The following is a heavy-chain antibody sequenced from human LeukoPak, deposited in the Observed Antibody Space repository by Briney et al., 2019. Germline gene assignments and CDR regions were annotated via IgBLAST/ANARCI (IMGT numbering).Heavy chain of an antibody. CDR3: ARDRQIADRTSYNWFDP. D-gene: IGHD6-13*01. V-gene: IGHV4-34*01. CDR1: GGSFSGYY. CDR2: TNHSGST. J-gene: IGHJ5*02. Sequence: SETLSLTCAVYGGSFSGYYWSWIRQPPGKGLEWIGETNHSGSTNYNPSLKSRVTISVDTSKNQFSPKLSSVTAADTAVYYCARDRQIADRTSYNWFDPWGQGTLVTVSS.